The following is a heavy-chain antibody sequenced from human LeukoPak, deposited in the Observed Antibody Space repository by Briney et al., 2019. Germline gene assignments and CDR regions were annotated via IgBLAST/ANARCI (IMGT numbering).Heavy chain of an antibody. J-gene: IGHJ5*02. D-gene: IGHD6-13*01. V-gene: IGHV1-24*01. Sequence: ASVKVSFKVSGYTLTELSMHWVRQAPGKGLEWMGGFDPEDGETIYAQKFQGRVTMTEDTSTDTAYMELSSLRSEDTAVYYCTLAAADGNHWFDPWGQGTLVTVSS. CDR3: TLAAADGNHWFDP. CDR2: FDPEDGET. CDR1: GYTLTELS.